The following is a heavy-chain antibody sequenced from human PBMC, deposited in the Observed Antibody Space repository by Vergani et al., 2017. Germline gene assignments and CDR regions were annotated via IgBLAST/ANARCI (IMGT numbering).Heavy chain of an antibody. V-gene: IGHV2-5*02. CDR1: GFSLSTSGVG. Sequence: QITLKESGPTLVQPTQTLTLTCTFSGFSLSTSGVGVGWIRQPPGKALEWLALIYWDDDKRYSPSLKSRLTITKDSSKNQVVLTMTNMDPVDTATYYCAHRRAYYYGSGSYYEFDYWGQGTLVTVSS. CDR3: AHRRAYYYGSGSYYEFDY. CDR2: IYWDDDK. D-gene: IGHD3-10*01. J-gene: IGHJ4*02.